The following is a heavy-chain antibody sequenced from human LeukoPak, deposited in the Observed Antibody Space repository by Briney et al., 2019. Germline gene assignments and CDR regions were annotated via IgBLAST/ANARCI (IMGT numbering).Heavy chain of an antibody. CDR3: ARDQKRGFIGSYRCYMTL. J-gene: IGHJ6*04. D-gene: IGHD2-15*01. CDR2: IYTSGST. Sequence: SETLSLTCTVSGGSITCHYSSWIRQPAGKELEWIGHIYTSGSTTYNPSLKSRVTMSVDSSNNQFSLKLSSVTAADTAVYYCARDQKRGFIGSYRCYMTLWRKGPSVTVSS. CDR1: GGSITCHY. V-gene: IGHV4-4*07.